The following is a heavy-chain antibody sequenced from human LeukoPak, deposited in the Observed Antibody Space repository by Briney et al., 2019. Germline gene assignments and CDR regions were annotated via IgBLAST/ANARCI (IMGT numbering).Heavy chain of an antibody. J-gene: IGHJ4*02. V-gene: IGHV4-30-2*01. CDR2: ISQSGNS. Sequence: SETLSLTCKVSGDSISSSTCNWSWIRQPPGKGLEWIGYISQSGNSYFTPSLKSRATISVDRSKNHFSLTLISVTAADTAVYYCARDQVDYDIPDHFDYWGKGTLVTVSS. D-gene: IGHD3-22*01. CDR3: ARDQVDYDIPDHFDY. CDR1: GDSISSSTCN.